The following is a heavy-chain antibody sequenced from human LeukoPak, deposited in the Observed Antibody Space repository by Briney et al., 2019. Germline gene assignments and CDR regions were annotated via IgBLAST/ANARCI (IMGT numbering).Heavy chain of an antibody. V-gene: IGHV4-34*01. CDR3: ARGFTGGGS. CDR1: GFTFSNAW. D-gene: IGHD3-16*01. CDR2: INHSGST. J-gene: IGHJ5*02. Sequence: GSLRLSCAASGFTFSNAWMSWVRQAPGKGLEWIGEINHSGSTNYNPSLKSRVTISVDTSKNQFSLKLSSVTAADTAVYYCARGFTGGGSWGQGTLVTVSS.